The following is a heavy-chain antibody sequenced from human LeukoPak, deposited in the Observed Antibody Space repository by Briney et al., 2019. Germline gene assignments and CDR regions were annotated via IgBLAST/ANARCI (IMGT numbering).Heavy chain of an antibody. V-gene: IGHV1-2*02. CDR2: LNPRSGAT. CDR1: GYTFFDYY. D-gene: IGHD5-12*01. J-gene: IGHJ4*02. Sequence: GGSVNVSCKASGYTFFDYYLYWVRQAPGQGREWMGWLNPRSGATNYAQTFQATLTMTRDTSINTAYMELSRLRSDDTAVYYCARDHRRGSTGYDMPADWGQGPLVTVSS. CDR3: ARDHRRGSTGYDMPAD.